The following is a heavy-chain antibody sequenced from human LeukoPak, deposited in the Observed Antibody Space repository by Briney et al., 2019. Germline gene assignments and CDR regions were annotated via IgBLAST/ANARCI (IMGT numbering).Heavy chain of an antibody. Sequence: PSETLSLTCTVSGGFINIYYWSWIRQPPGKGLEWIGYIYYSGSTNYNPSLKSRVTMSLDTSKNQFSLKPTSVTAADTAVYYCARQTSGYKRSFDSWGQGTLVTVSS. D-gene: IGHD5-12*01. CDR1: GGFINIYY. V-gene: IGHV4-59*08. CDR2: IYYSGST. J-gene: IGHJ4*02. CDR3: ARQTSGYKRSFDS.